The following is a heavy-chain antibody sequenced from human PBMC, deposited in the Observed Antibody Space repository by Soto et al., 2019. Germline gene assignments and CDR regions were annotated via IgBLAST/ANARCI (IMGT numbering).Heavy chain of an antibody. CDR3: ARSAGWYAVHS. D-gene: IGHD6-19*01. V-gene: IGHV4-4*02. CDR1: GDSVSSPYY. J-gene: IGHJ4*02. Sequence: QVQLQESGPGLVKPSGTLSLTCAVSGDSVSSPYYWCWVRQPPGKGLEWIGEVFHTGTTSYNPSRRSRVTISMDKSNNQFSLDLNYVTAADTAVYYCARSAGWYAVHSWGPGTLVIVSS. CDR2: VFHTGTT.